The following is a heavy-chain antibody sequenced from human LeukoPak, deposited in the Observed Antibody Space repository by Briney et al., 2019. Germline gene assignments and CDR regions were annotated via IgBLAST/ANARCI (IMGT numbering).Heavy chain of an antibody. V-gene: IGHV3-66*01. CDR3: ARATIPDAFDI. CDR1: GFTFSSYA. J-gene: IGHJ3*02. CDR2: IYSGGST. Sequence: GGSLRLSCAASGFTFSSYAMSWVRQAPGKGLEWVSVIYSGGSTYYADSVKGRFTISRDNSKNTLYLQMNSLRAEDTAVYYCARATIPDAFDIWGQGTMVTVSS. D-gene: IGHD1-1*01.